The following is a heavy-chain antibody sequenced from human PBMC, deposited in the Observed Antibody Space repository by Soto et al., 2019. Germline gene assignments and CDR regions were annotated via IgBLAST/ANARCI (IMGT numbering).Heavy chain of an antibody. V-gene: IGHV4-4*02. J-gene: IGHJ6*02. CDR3: ARVGYRYYDFWSGYYPYYGMDV. CDR2: IYHSGST. CDR1: GGSISSSNW. D-gene: IGHD3-3*01. Sequence: VQLQESGPGLVKPSGTLSLTCAVSGGSISSSNWWSWVRQPPGKGLEWIGEIYHSGSTNYNPSLKSRVTISVDKSKIQFSLKLSSVTAADTAVYYCARVGYRYYDFWSGYYPYYGMDVWGQGTTVTVSS.